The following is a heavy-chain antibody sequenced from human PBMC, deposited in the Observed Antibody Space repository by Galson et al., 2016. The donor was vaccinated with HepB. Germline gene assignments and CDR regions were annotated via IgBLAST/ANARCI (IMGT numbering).Heavy chain of an antibody. CDR2: ISTSGETI. J-gene: IGHJ6*04. V-gene: IGHV3-11*01. D-gene: IGHD5-24*01. CDR1: GFTFSDNY. CDR3: ARRGRWHYGLDV. Sequence: LRLSCAASGFTFSDNYMTWIRQAPGKGLEWTSYISTSGETIYYADSVKGRFTISRDNAKSSLYLQMNGLRVEDTAVYFCARRGRWHYGLDVWGKGTAITVSS.